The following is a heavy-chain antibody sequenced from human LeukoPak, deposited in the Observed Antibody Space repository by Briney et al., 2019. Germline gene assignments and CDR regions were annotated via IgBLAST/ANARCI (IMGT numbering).Heavy chain of an antibody. CDR1: GFTFSSYT. CDR3: ARNYDSSLIRWFDL. D-gene: IGHD3-22*01. Sequence: GGSLRLSCAASGFTFSSYTMSWVRPAPGKGLEWVSSISGSGGSTYYTDSEKGRFTISRDNSKNTLYLQMNSLRAEDTAIYYCARNYDSSLIRWFDLWGQGTLVTVSS. V-gene: IGHV3-23*01. J-gene: IGHJ5*02. CDR2: ISGSGGST.